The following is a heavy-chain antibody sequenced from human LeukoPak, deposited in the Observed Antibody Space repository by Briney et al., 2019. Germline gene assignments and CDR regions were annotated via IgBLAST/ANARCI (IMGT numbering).Heavy chain of an antibody. J-gene: IGHJ5*02. CDR2: IYHSGST. CDR1: GGSISSSNW. D-gene: IGHD3-10*01. V-gene: IGHV4-4*02. CDR3: ARDTGSGSYYKFFGWFDP. Sequence: PSETLSLTCAVSGGSISSSNWWSWVRQPPGKGLEWIGEIYHSGSTNYNPSLKSRVTISVDKSKNQFSLKLSSVTAADTAVYYCARDTGSGSYYKFFGWFDPWGQGTLVTVSS.